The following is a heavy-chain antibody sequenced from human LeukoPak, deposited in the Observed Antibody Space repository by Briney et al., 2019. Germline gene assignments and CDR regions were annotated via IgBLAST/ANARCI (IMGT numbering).Heavy chain of an antibody. D-gene: IGHD2-8*01. V-gene: IGHV3-30-3*01. CDR1: GFTFSSYA. CDR3: ARGTAVYASWINY. J-gene: IGHJ4*02. CDR2: ISYDGSNK. Sequence: GGSLRLSCAASGFTFSSYAMHWVRQAPGKGLERVAVISYDGSNKYYADSVKGRFTISRDNSKNTLFLQVDSLRPEDTAVYYCARGTAVYASWINYWGQGTLVTVSS.